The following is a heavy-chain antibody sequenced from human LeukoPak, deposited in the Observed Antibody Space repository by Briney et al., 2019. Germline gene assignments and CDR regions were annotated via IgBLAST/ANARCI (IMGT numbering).Heavy chain of an antibody. V-gene: IGHV3-30*02. CDR3: ARAHVEMATILGMAFDY. D-gene: IGHD5-24*01. CDR1: GFTFSNYA. Sequence: GGSLRLSCAASGFTFSNYAMSWVRQAPGKGLEWVAFIRYDGSNKYYADSVKGRFTISRDNSKNTLYLQMNSLRAEDTAVYYCARAHVEMATILGMAFDYWGQGTLVTVSS. CDR2: IRYDGSNK. J-gene: IGHJ4*02.